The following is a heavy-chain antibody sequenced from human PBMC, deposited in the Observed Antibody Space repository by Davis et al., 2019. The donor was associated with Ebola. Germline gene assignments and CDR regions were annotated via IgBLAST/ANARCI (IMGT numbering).Heavy chain of an antibody. V-gene: IGHV3-11*04. Sequence: PGGSLRLSCAASGFTFSDYYMSWIRQAPGKNLEWISYITPSGDGTYYPDSVKGRFTISRDNSMDTLSLQMTSLRPEDTAVYYCAKDLGVGPSKYFDCWGQGILVTVSS. D-gene: IGHD1-26*01. CDR3: AKDLGVGPSKYFDC. CDR1: GFTFSDYY. CDR2: ITPSGDGT. J-gene: IGHJ4*02.